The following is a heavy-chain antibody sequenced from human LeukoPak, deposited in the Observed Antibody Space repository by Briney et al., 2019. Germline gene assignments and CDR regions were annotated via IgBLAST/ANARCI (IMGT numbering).Heavy chain of an antibody. CDR3: ARDVEMATIDAFDI. CDR2: IIPILGIA. V-gene: IGHV1-69*04. CDR1: GYTFTGYY. D-gene: IGHD5-24*01. Sequence: GASVKVSCKASGYTFTGYYMHWVRQAPGQGLEWMGRIIPILGIANYAQKFQGRVTITADKSTSTAYMELSSLRSEDTAVYYCARDVEMATIDAFDIWGQGTMVTVSS. J-gene: IGHJ3*02.